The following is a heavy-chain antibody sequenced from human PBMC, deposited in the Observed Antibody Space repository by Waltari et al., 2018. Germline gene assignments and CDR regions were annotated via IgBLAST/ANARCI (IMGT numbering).Heavy chain of an antibody. Sequence: QLQLQESGPGLMKPSETLSLTCSVSGGPLSSSDYWGWIRQPPGKGLQWIGSIYNAATTYYNPSLKSRVTISVDTSRNQFSLKLSSVTAAETAVYYCVRHPSSKVTMDYWGQGILVTVSS. CDR2: IYNAATT. CDR3: VRHPSSKVTMDY. J-gene: IGHJ4*02. V-gene: IGHV4-39*01. D-gene: IGHD4-17*01. CDR1: GGPLSSSDY.